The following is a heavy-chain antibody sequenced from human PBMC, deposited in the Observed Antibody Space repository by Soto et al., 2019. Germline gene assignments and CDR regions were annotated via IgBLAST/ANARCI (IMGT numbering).Heavy chain of an antibody. V-gene: IGHV1-2*02. Sequence: ASVKVSCKASGYTFSGFYMHWVRQAPGQGLGWMGWINPNSGGTKSAEKFQGRVTMTRDTSISTAYMELSRLTSDDTAVYYCASAAVTGTAGLDFWGQGTQVTVSS. D-gene: IGHD6-19*01. CDR1: GYTFSGFY. CDR2: INPNSGGT. CDR3: ASAAVTGTAGLDF. J-gene: IGHJ4*02.